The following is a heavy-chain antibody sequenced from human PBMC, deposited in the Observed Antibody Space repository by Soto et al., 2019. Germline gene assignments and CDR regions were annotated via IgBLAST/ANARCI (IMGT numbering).Heavy chain of an antibody. Sequence: QITLKESGPTLVKPTQTLTLACTVSGFSLSTNGVGVGWIRQPPGKALEWLAIVYWNDDKRYSQSLESRLTIARDTSKHQVVLTMTNMDPVDTGTYDCARRHFNKIAYFDYWGQGTLVTVSS. V-gene: IGHV2-5*01. CDR2: VYWNDDK. J-gene: IGHJ4*02. CDR1: GFSLSTNGVG. CDR3: ARRHFNKIAYFDY.